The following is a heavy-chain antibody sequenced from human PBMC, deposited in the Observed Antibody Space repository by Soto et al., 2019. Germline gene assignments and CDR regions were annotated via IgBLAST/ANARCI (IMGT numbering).Heavy chain of an antibody. CDR3: ARDHGGFGAEVNYYYYYGRDV. Sequence: ASVKVSCKASGYTFTSYGISWVRQAPGQGLEWMGWISAYNGNTNYAQKLQGRVTMTTDTSTSTAYMELSSLRSDDTAVYYCARDHGGFGAEVNYYYYYGRDVWGQGTTVTVSS. V-gene: IGHV1-18*01. J-gene: IGHJ6*02. CDR2: ISAYNGNT. D-gene: IGHD3-10*01. CDR1: GYTFTSYG.